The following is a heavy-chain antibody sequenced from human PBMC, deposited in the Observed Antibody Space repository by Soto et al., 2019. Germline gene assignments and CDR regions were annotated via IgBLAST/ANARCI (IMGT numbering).Heavy chain of an antibody. CDR1: GFTFSSYS. D-gene: IGHD3-22*01. CDR3: ARSTYYYDSISYPDAFDI. CDR2: ISSSSSYI. Sequence: GGSLRLSCAASGFTFSSYSMNWVRQAPGKGLEWVSSISSSSSYIYYADSVKGRFTISRDNAKNSLYLQMNSLRAEDTAVYYCARSTYYYDSISYPDAFDIRGQGTMVTVSS. V-gene: IGHV3-21*01. J-gene: IGHJ3*02.